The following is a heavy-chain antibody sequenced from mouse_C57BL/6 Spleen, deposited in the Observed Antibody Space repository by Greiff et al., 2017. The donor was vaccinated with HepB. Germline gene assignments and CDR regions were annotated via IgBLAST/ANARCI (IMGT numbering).Heavy chain of an antibody. Sequence: VQLQQSGAELVKPGASVKLSCKASGYTFTSYWMQWVKQRHGQGLEWIGEIDPSDSYTNYNQKFKGKATLTVDTSSSTAYMQRSSLTSEDSAVYYFARSTTLVAKNWGQGTLVTLSA. CDR1: GYTFTSYW. CDR2: IDPSDSYT. J-gene: IGHJ3*01. D-gene: IGHD1-1*01. CDR3: ARSTTLVAKN. V-gene: IGHV1-50*01.